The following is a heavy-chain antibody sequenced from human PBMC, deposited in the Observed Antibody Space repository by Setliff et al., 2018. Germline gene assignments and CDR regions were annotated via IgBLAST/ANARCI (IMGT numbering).Heavy chain of an antibody. J-gene: IGHJ4*02. D-gene: IGHD3-3*01. CDR1: GGSISSSSYY. CDR3: ASRATYYSFWSGYYLY. V-gene: IGHV4-39*07. CDR2: IYYSGST. Sequence: SETLSLTCTVSGGSISSSSYYWGWIRQPPGKGLEWIGSIYYSGSTYYNPSLKSRVTISVDTSKNQFSLKLSSVTAADTAVYYCASRATYYSFWSGYYLYWGQGTPVTVSS.